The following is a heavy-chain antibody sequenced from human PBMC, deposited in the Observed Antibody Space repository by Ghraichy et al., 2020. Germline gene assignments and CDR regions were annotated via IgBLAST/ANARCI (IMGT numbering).Heavy chain of an antibody. CDR1: GFSFASHT. J-gene: IGHJ4*02. V-gene: IGHV3-23*01. D-gene: IGHD1-26*01. CDR2: INGNGGST. CDR3: AKDLVGLNNY. Sequence: GESLNISCGASGFSFASHTMTWVRQAPGKGLEWVSAINGNGGSTYYADSVKGRFTISRDNSNNTLYLEMNNLRAEDMALYYCAKDLVGLNNYWGQGTLVTVSS.